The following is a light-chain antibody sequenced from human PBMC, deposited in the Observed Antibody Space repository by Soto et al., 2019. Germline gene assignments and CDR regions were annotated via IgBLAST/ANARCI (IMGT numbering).Light chain of an antibody. CDR3: RSYGSTSHVI. CDR2: EYN. CDR1: SGSIASTY. Sequence: FMLTQPHSVSESPGKTVTISCTRSSGSIASTYVQWYQQRPGSAPTTVIYEYNQRPSGVPDRFSGSIDSSSNSASLTISGLKTEDEADYYCRSYGSTSHVIFGGGTKVTVL. V-gene: IGLV6-57*04. J-gene: IGLJ2*01.